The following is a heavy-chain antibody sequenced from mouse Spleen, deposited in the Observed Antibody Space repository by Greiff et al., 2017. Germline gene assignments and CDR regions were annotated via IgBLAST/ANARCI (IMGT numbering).Heavy chain of an antibody. CDR1: GYTFTSYW. J-gene: IGHJ2*01. V-gene: IGHV1-59*01. CDR2: IDPSDSYT. D-gene: IGHD4-1*01. CDR3: AGLGRGY. Sequence: VQLQQPGAELVRPGTSVKLSCKASGYTFTSYWMHWVKQRPGQGLEWIGVIDPSDSYTNYNQKFKGKATLTVDTSSSTAYMQLSSLTSEDSAVYYCAGLGRGYWGQGTTLTVSS.